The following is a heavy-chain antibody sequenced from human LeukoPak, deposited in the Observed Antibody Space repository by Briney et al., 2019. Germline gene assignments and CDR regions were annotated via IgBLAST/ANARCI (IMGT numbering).Heavy chain of an antibody. CDR1: GYTFTGYY. Sequence: ASVKVSCKASGYTFTGYYMHWVRQAPGRGLEWMGWINPNSGGTNYAQKFQGRVTMTRDTSISTAYMELSRLRSDDTAVYYCARAPVTYGSGSYSDYWGQGTLVTVSS. V-gene: IGHV1-2*02. J-gene: IGHJ4*02. D-gene: IGHD3-10*01. CDR3: ARAPVTYGSGSYSDY. CDR2: INPNSGGT.